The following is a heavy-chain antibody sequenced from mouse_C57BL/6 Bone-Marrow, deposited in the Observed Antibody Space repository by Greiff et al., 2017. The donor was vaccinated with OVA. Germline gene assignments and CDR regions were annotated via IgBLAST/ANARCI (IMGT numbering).Heavy chain of an antibody. CDR3: TREGDYYGSSYDFDY. V-gene: IGHV5-9-1*02. CDR2: ISSGGDYI. Sequence: EVQRVESGEGLVKPGGSLKLSCAASGFTFSSYAMSWVRQTPEKRLEWVAYISSGGDYIYYADTVKGRFTISRDNARNTLYLQMSSLKSEDTAMYYCTREGDYYGSSYDFDYWGQGTTLTVSS. CDR1: GFTFSSYA. J-gene: IGHJ2*01. D-gene: IGHD1-1*01.